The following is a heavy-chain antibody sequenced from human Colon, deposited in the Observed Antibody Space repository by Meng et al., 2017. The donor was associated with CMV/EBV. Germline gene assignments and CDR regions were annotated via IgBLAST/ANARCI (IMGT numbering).Heavy chain of an antibody. V-gene: IGHV1-69*10. CDR2: IIPVIGVP. CDR1: GGTFNTDA. D-gene: IGHD3-22*01. J-gene: IGHJ3*02. Sequence: SVKVSCKASGGTFNTDAISWVRQAPGQGPEWLGGIIPVIGVPNYAQKFQGRVTITADKSTGTVYIDLSRLRSEDTAVYYCARAGYYEGDTFDIWGQGTMVTVSS. CDR3: ARAGYYEGDTFDI.